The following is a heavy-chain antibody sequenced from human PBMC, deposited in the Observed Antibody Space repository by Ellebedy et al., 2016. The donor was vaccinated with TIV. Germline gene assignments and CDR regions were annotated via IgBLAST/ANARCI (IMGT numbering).Heavy chain of an antibody. D-gene: IGHD3-10*01. CDR2: ISYDGSNK. CDR1: GFTFSSYA. Sequence: GESLKISCASSGFTFSSYAMHWVRQAPGKGLEWVAVISYDGSNKYYADSVKGRFTISRDNSKNTLYLKMHSLRAEDTAVYYCARDFDGEMGMGFDYWGQGTLVTVSS. J-gene: IGHJ4*02. V-gene: IGHV3-30-3*01. CDR3: ARDFDGEMGMGFDY.